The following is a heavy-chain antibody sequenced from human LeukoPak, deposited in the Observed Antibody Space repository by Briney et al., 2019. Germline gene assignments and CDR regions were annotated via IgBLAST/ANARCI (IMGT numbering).Heavy chain of an antibody. CDR3: AKVRVGYSYGSEAGFFDY. D-gene: IGHD5-18*01. J-gene: IGHJ4*02. Sequence: GGSLRLSCAASGFTFSIYGMHWVRQAPGKGLEWVAVISYDGSNKYYADSVKGRFTISRDNSKNTLYLQMNSLRAEDTAVYYCAKVRVGYSYGSEAGFFDYWGQGTLVTVSS. CDR2: ISYDGSNK. V-gene: IGHV3-30*18. CDR1: GFTFSIYG.